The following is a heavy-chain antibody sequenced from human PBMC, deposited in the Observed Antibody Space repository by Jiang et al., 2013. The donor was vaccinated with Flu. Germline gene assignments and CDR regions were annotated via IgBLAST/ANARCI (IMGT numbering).Heavy chain of an antibody. CDR2: IYPGDSNT. D-gene: IGHD3-22*01. Sequence: IGWVRQMPGKGLDLMGIIYPGDSNTKYNPSFQGQVTFSVDKSITTAYLQWSSLKASDTAMYYCARQHSSSIDFWGQGTLVTVSS. V-gene: IGHV5-51*01. CDR3: ARQHSSSIDF. J-gene: IGHJ4*02.